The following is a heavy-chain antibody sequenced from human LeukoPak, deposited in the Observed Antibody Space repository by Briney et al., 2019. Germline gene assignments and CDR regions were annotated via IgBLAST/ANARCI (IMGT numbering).Heavy chain of an antibody. V-gene: IGHV3-11*01. CDR3: ARAAGWLDP. CDR2: ISYNGRTI. J-gene: IGHJ5*01. CDR1: GFTFSDYY. D-gene: IGHD6-13*01. Sequence: GGSLRLSCAASGFTFSDYYMSWIHQAPGKGLEWISYISYNGRTIHYADSVKGRFIISRDNTKKSLYLQMNSLRVEDTAVYYCARAAGWLDPWGRGTLVTVPS.